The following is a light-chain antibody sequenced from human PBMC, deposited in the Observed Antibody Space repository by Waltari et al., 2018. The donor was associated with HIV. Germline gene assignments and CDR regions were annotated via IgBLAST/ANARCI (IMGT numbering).Light chain of an antibody. J-gene: IGLJ2*01. CDR2: DTS. V-gene: IGLV7-46*01. CDR1: TGAVTSDHY. Sequence: QAVVTQEPSLTVSPGGTVTLTCGSSTGAVTSDHYPYWFQQTPGQAPRTLIYDTSNQHSWAPARFSGSLLGGKAALTLSGAQPEDEAEYYCLLSYGGARVFGGGTKLTVL. CDR3: LLSYGGARV.